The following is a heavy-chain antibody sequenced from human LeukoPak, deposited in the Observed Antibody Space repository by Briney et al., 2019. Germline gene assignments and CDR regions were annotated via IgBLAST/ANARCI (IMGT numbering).Heavy chain of an antibody. CDR1: GYTFTSFD. D-gene: IGHD3-10*01. V-gene: IGHV1-8*01. Sequence: ASVKVSCKASGYTFTSFDINWVRQATGQGLEWMGWMNPNSGNTGYAQKFQGRVTMTRDTSISTAYMELSRLRSDDTAVYYCARDLDGDDAFDIWGQGTMVTVSS. CDR3: ARDLDGDDAFDI. J-gene: IGHJ3*02. CDR2: MNPNSGNT.